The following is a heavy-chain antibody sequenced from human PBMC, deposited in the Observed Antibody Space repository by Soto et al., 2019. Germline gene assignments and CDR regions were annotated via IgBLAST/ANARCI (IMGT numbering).Heavy chain of an antibody. CDR1: GGSFNSYT. CDR2: IIPVLDIP. Sequence: QVQLVQSGAEVKTPGSSVKVSCKTSGGSFNSYTINWVRQAPGQGLEWMGRIIPVLDIPSYAQKFQGRVTITADKSTSNAYMELSSLRSGDTAVYNCATDRPRGHTSSWHEVGAFELWGPGTMVTVSS. V-gene: IGHV1-69*08. D-gene: IGHD6-13*01. CDR3: ATDRPRGHTSSWHEVGAFEL. J-gene: IGHJ3*01.